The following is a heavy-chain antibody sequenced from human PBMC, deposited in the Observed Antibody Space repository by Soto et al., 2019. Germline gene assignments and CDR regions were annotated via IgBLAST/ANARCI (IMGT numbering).Heavy chain of an antibody. Sequence: GASVKVSCKASGGTFSSYAISWVRQAPGQGLEWMGGIIPIFGTANYAQKFQGRVTITADESTSTAYMELSSLRSEDTAVYYCARVSDWGNYFDYWGQGTLVTVSS. J-gene: IGHJ4*02. CDR1: GGTFSSYA. CDR2: IIPIFGTA. CDR3: ARVSDWGNYFDY. V-gene: IGHV1-69*13. D-gene: IGHD3-16*01.